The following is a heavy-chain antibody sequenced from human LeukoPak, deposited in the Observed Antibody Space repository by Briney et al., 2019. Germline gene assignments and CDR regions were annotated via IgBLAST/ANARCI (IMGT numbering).Heavy chain of an antibody. CDR2: ITTSDGNT. CDR3: AKDGGLWVSAHWGDF. V-gene: IGHV3-23*01. Sequence: AGGSLRLSCAASGFTFSSYTMSWVRQAPGKGLEWVSTITTSDGNTYYADSVKGRFTVSRDNSKNTLFLQMNSLRAEDTAVYYCAKDGGLWVSAHWGDFWGRGTLVTVSS. D-gene: IGHD7-27*01. CDR1: GFTFSSYT. J-gene: IGHJ4*02.